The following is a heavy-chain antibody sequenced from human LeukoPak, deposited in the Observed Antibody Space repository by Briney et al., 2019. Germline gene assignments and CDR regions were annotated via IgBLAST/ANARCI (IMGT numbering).Heavy chain of an antibody. CDR1: GGSISSYY. D-gene: IGHD5-18*01. J-gene: IGHJ6*02. V-gene: IGHV4-59*08. Sequence: SETLSLTCTVSGGSISSYYWSWIRQPPGKGLEWIGYIYYSGSTNYNPSLKSRVTISVDTSKNQFSLKLSSVTAADTAAYYCARHHSGVQLWLNDYYYYGMDVWGQGTTVTVSS. CDR3: ARHHSGVQLWLNDYYYYGMDV. CDR2: IYYSGST.